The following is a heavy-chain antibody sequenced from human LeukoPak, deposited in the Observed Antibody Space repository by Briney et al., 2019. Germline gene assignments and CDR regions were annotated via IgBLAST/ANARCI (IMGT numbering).Heavy chain of an antibody. Sequence: PAETYALTRTVSGASVTRYFWNWIRQPPGKELEWIGYISSGGSTNYNPSLKSRVTISIDMSKNQFSLKLSSVTAADTAVYYCARVLGYCCAFDIWGHGTMITVTS. D-gene: IGHD1-26*01. CDR2: ISSGGST. CDR1: GASVTRYF. V-gene: IGHV4-59*02. J-gene: IGHJ3*02. CDR3: ARVLGYCCAFDI.